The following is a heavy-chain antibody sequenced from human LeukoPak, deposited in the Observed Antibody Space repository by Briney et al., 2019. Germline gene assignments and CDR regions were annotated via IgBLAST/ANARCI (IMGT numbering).Heavy chain of an antibody. J-gene: IGHJ5*02. CDR2: ISSSSSYI. CDR3: ARGLGIAAAGTKRFDP. V-gene: IGHV3-21*01. D-gene: IGHD6-13*01. CDR1: GFTFSSYS. Sequence: GGSLRLSCAASGFTFSSYSMNWVRQAPGKGLEWVSSISSSSSYIYYADSVKGRFTISRDNAKNSLYLQMNSLRAEDTAVYYCARGLGIAAAGTKRFDPWGQGTLVTVSS.